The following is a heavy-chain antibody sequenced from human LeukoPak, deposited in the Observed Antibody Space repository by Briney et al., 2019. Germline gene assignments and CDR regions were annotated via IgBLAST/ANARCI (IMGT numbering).Heavy chain of an antibody. D-gene: IGHD5-18*01. CDR2: ISGSGGST. Sequence: GGSLRLSCAASGFTFSSYSMNWVRQAPGKGLEWVSAISGSGGSTYYADSVKGRFTISRGNSKNTLYLQMNSLRAEDTAVYYCASDTAMVIYYYYYMDVWGKGTTVTVSS. CDR3: ASDTAMVIYYYYYMDV. V-gene: IGHV3-23*01. J-gene: IGHJ6*03. CDR1: GFTFSSYS.